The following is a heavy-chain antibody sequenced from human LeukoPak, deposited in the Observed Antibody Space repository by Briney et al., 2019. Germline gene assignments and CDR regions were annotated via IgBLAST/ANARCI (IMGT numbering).Heavy chain of an antibody. D-gene: IGHD5-12*01. CDR2: INPNSGGT. CDR3: ARDPWATYSDYDSSY. J-gene: IGHJ4*02. CDR1: GYTFTDYY. V-gene: IGHV1-2*02. Sequence: ASVKVSCKASGYTFTDYYMHWVRQAPGQGLEWMGWINPNSGGTKYAQKFQGRVTMTRDTSISTAYMEPRRLRSDDTAVYYCARDPWATYSDYDSSYWGQGTLVTVSS.